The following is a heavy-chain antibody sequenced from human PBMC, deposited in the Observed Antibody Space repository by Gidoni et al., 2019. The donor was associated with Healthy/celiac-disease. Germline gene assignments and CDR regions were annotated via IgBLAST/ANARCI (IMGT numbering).Heavy chain of an antibody. CDR2: ISSSSSYI. CDR1: GFTFSSYS. CDR3: ARAMLARSYFDY. D-gene: IGHD2-8*01. Sequence: EVQLVESGGGLVKPGGSLRLSCSASGFTFSSYSMNWVRQAPGKDLEWVSSISSSSSYIYYADSVKGRFTISRDNAKNSLYLQMNSLRAEDTAVYYCARAMLARSYFDYWGQGTLVTVSS. J-gene: IGHJ4*02. V-gene: IGHV3-21*01.